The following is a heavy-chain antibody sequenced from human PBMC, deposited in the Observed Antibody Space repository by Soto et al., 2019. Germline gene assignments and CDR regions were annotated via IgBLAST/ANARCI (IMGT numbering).Heavy chain of an antibody. J-gene: IGHJ4*02. D-gene: IGHD3-22*01. V-gene: IGHV4-30-4*08. CDR2: IYYSGST. Sequence: SETLSLTCTVSGGSISSGGYYWSWIRQHPGKGLEWIGYIYYSGSTYYNPSLKSRVIISIDTSKNQFSLKLGSVTAADTAVYYCASVREDYYDGTGYYYFDYWGQGSLVTVSS. CDR3: ASVREDYYDGTGYYYFDY. CDR1: GGSISSGGYY.